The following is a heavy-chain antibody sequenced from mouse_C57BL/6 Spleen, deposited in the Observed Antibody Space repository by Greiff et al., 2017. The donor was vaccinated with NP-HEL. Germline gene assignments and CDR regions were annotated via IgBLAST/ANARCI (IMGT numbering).Heavy chain of an antibody. Sequence: DVMLVESGGGLVKPGGSLKLSCAASGFTFSDYGMHWVRQAPEKGLEWVAYISSGSSTIYYADTVKGRFTISRDNAKNTLFLQMTSLRSEDTAMYYCARGYGKFYYCAMDYWGQGTSVTVSS. J-gene: IGHJ4*01. CDR3: ARGYGKFYYCAMDY. CDR1: GFTFSDYG. D-gene: IGHD2-10*02. V-gene: IGHV5-17*01. CDR2: ISSGSSTI.